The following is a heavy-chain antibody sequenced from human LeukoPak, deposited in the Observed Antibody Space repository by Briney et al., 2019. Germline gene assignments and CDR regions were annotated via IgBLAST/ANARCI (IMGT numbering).Heavy chain of an antibody. Sequence: PSETLSLTCAVSGGSISSSNWWSRVRQHPGKGLEWIGEIYHSGSTNYNPSLKSRVTISVDNSKNQFSLKLSPVTAADTAVYYCARGWKAVAGTISAFDIWGQGTMVTVSS. CDR2: IYHSGST. D-gene: IGHD6-19*01. CDR3: ARGWKAVAGTISAFDI. J-gene: IGHJ3*02. CDR1: GGSISSSNW. V-gene: IGHV4-4*02.